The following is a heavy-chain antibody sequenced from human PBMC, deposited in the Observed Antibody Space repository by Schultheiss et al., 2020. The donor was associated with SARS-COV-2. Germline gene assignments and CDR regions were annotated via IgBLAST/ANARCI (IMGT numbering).Heavy chain of an antibody. Sequence: SETLSLTCTVSGGSISSSSYYWGWIRQHPGKGLEWIGYIYYSGSTNYNPSLKSRVTISVDTSKNQFSLKLSSVTAADTAVYYCARDPLGIAVAGTGYYYYGMDVWGQGTTVTVSS. CDR2: IYYSGST. D-gene: IGHD6-19*01. CDR3: ARDPLGIAVAGTGYYYYGMDV. V-gene: IGHV4-61*05. CDR1: GGSISSSSYY. J-gene: IGHJ6*02.